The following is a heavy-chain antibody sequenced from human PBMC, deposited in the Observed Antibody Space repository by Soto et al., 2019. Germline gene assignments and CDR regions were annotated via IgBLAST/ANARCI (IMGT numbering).Heavy chain of an antibody. V-gene: IGHV3-23*01. D-gene: IGHD1-26*01. Sequence: GGSLRLSCSASGFSIGSNSMGWVRQAPGKGLEWVSSISDTSHRIFHADSVKGRFTISRDNSRNSLYLQMNSLRAEDTALYYCVILALGKFDFWGQRTLVTVSS. CDR3: VILALGKFDF. CDR2: ISDTSHRI. CDR1: GFSIGSNS. J-gene: IGHJ4*02.